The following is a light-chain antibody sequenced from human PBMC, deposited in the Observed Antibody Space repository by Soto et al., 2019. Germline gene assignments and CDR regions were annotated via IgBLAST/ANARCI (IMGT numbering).Light chain of an antibody. CDR3: QHYNNWPPWT. CDR2: GAS. J-gene: IGKJ1*01. Sequence: EIVMTQSPATLSLSPGERATLSCRASQSVSSNLAWYQQKPGQAPRLLMYGASTRATGIPGRFSGSGSGTEFTLTISSLQSEDFAIYYCQHYNNWPPWTFGQGTK. CDR1: QSVSSN. V-gene: IGKV3-15*01.